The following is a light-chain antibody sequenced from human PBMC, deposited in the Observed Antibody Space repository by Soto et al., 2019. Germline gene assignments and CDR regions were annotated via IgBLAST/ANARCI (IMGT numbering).Light chain of an antibody. Sequence: DIQMTQFPSSLSASVGDRVTITCRASQGIRNDLGWYQQKPGKAPKRLIYAESSLQSGGPSRFSGSGSGTKFTLTTSSMQAEDSATFYGLQYSTYPLTCGQGTKVEIK. CDR1: QGIRND. CDR2: AES. J-gene: IGKJ1*01. CDR3: LQYSTYPLT. V-gene: IGKV1-17*01.